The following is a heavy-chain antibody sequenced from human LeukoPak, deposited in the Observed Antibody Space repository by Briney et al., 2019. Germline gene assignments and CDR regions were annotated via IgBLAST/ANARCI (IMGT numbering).Heavy chain of an antibody. CDR1: GYSISSGYY. CDR2: IYHSGST. D-gene: IGHD3-3*01. J-gene: IGHJ4*02. CDR3: ARGLTYDFWSGYYSGYFDY. Sequence: SETLSLTCAVSGYSISSGYYWGWIRQPPGKGLDWIGSIYHSGSTYYNPCLKSRVTISVDTSKNHFSLKLSSETAADTAVYDCARGLTYDFWSGYYSGYFDYWGQGTLVTVSS. V-gene: IGHV4-38-2*01.